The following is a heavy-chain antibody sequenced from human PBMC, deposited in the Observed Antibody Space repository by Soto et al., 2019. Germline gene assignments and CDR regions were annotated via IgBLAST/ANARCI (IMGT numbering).Heavy chain of an antibody. D-gene: IGHD1-26*01. Sequence: SETLSLTCTVSGGSISSGDYYWSWIRQPPGKGLEWIGYIYYSGSTDYNPSLKSRVTISVDTSKNQFSLKLSSVTAADTAVYYCARSLGAKIDYWGQGTLVTVSS. J-gene: IGHJ4*02. CDR3: ARSLGAKIDY. CDR1: GGSISSGDYY. CDR2: IYYSGST. V-gene: IGHV4-30-4*01.